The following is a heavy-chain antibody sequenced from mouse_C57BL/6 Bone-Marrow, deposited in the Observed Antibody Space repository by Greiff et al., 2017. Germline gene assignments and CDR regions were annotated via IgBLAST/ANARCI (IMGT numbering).Heavy chain of an antibody. Sequence: VQLKQSGAELVRPGASVKLSCTASGFNIKDDYMHWVKQRPEQGLEWIGWIDPENGDTEYASKFQGKATITADTSSNTAYLQLSSLTSEDTAVYYCTPRQLRLLFAYWGQGTLVTVSA. D-gene: IGHD3-2*02. CDR2: IDPENGDT. V-gene: IGHV14-4*01. J-gene: IGHJ3*01. CDR3: TPRQLRLLFAY. CDR1: GFNIKDDY.